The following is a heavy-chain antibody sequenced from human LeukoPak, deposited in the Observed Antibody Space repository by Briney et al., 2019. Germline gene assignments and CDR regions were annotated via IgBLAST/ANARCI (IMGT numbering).Heavy chain of an antibody. Sequence: GGSLRLSCSASGFTFSSYAMHWVRQAPGKGLEWVAVISYDGSNKYYADSVKGRFTISRDNSKNTLYLQMNSLRAEDTAVYYCAKGQHDFWSGYHYYYYGMDVWGQGTTVTVSS. CDR2: ISYDGSNK. D-gene: IGHD3-3*01. V-gene: IGHV3-30*04. CDR1: GFTFSSYA. J-gene: IGHJ6*02. CDR3: AKGQHDFWSGYHYYYYGMDV.